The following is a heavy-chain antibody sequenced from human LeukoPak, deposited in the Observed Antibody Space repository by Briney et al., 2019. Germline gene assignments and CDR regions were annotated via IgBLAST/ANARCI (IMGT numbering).Heavy chain of an antibody. Sequence: KPSETLSLTCTVSGGSISSYYWSWIRQPPGKGLEWIGYIYTSGSTNYNPSLKSRVTISVDTSKNQFSLKLSSVTAADTAVYYCARHGGRSGWFDPWGQGTLVTVSS. J-gene: IGHJ5*02. CDR1: GGSISSYY. V-gene: IGHV4-4*09. CDR2: IYTSGST. CDR3: ARHGGRSGWFDP. D-gene: IGHD3-16*01.